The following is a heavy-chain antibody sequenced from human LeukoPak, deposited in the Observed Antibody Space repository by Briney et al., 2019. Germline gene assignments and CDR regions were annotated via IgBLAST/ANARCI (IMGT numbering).Heavy chain of an antibody. CDR3: ARDEGYTYGNFHYYYMDV. J-gene: IGHJ6*03. CDR1: GFTFSSYS. CDR2: ISSSSRHI. D-gene: IGHD5-18*01. Sequence: AGGSLRLSCAAPGFTFSSYSMNWVRQAPGKGLEWVSAISSSSRHIYYADSVKGRFTISRDNAKNSLYLQMNSLRAEDTAVYYCARDEGYTYGNFHYYYMDVWGRGTTVTVSS. V-gene: IGHV3-21*01.